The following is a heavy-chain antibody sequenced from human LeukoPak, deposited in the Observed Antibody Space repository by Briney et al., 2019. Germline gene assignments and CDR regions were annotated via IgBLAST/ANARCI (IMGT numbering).Heavy chain of an antibody. V-gene: IGHV4-59*01. J-gene: IGHJ3*02. CDR2: IYYPGST. Sequence: SETLSLTCTVSGGSISSYYWSWIRQPPGKGLEWIGYIYYPGSTNYNPSLKSRVTLSLDTSKNQFSLNLISVTAADTAVYYCARDRGTYYYDSRQGAFDIWGQGTMVTVSS. CDR3: ARDRGTYYYDSRQGAFDI. CDR1: GGSISSYY. D-gene: IGHD3-22*01.